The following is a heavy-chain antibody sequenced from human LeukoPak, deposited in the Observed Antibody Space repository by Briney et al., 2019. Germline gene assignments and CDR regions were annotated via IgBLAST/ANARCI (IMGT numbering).Heavy chain of an antibody. D-gene: IGHD6-13*01. Sequence: SETLSFTCTVSGGSISSYYWSWIRQPPGKGLEWIGYIYYSGSTNYNPSLKSRVTISVDTSKNQFSLKLSSVTAADTAVYYCARESGYSSSWYESWGQGTLVTVSS. V-gene: IGHV4-59*12. CDR1: GGSISSYY. CDR3: ARESGYSSSWYES. CDR2: IYYSGST. J-gene: IGHJ5*02.